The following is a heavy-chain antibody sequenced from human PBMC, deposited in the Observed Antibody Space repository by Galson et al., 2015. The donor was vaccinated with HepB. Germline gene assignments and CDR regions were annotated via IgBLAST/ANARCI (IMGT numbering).Heavy chain of an antibody. CDR3: AALTIYYDSSGYKDY. J-gene: IGHJ4*02. D-gene: IGHD3-22*01. CDR2: IVVGSGNT. Sequence: SVKVSCKASGFTFTSSAVQWVRQARGQRLEWIGWIVVGSGNTNYAQKFQERVTITRDMSTSTAYMELSSLRSEDTAVYYCAALTIYYDSSGYKDYWGQGTLVTVSS. CDR1: GFTFTSSA. V-gene: IGHV1-58*01.